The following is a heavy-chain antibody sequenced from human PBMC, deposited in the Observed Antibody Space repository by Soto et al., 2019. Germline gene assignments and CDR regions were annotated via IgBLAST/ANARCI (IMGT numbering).Heavy chain of an antibody. CDR1: GGSISSYY. V-gene: IGHV4-59*01. CDR2: IYYSGST. Sequence: SATLSLTCTVSGGSISSYYWSWIRQPPGKGLEWIGYIYYSGSTNYNPSLKSRVTISVDTSKNQFSLKLSSVTAADTAVYYCARDLGGDDYYYGMDVWGQGTTVTVSS. J-gene: IGHJ6*02. CDR3: ARDLGGDDYYYGMDV. D-gene: IGHD2-21*01.